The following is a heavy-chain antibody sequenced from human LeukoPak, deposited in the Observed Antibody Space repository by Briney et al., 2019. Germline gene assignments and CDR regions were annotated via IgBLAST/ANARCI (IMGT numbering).Heavy chain of an antibody. CDR3: ARVPAGYSYGYLDY. J-gene: IGHJ4*02. V-gene: IGHV4-30-2*01. D-gene: IGHD5-18*01. Sequence: PSETLSLTCAVSGGSISSGGYPWSWIRQPPGKGLEWIGYIYHSGSTYYNPSLKSRVTISVDRSKNQFSLKLSSVTAADTAVYYCARVPAGYSYGYLDYWGQGPWSPSPQ. CDR1: GGSISSGGYP. CDR2: IYHSGST.